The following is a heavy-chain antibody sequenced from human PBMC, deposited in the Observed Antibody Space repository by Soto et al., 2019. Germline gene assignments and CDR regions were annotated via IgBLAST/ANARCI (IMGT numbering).Heavy chain of an antibody. V-gene: IGHV4-30-2*01. Sequence: SETLSLTCAVSGGSISSGGYSWSWIRQPPGKGLEWIGYIYHSGSTYYNPSLKSRVTISVDRSKNQFSLKLSSVTAADTAVYYCARGNGPDGDEIDYWGQGTPVTVSS. CDR1: GGSISSGGYS. J-gene: IGHJ4*02. CDR2: IYHSGST. CDR3: ARGNGPDGDEIDY. D-gene: IGHD4-17*01.